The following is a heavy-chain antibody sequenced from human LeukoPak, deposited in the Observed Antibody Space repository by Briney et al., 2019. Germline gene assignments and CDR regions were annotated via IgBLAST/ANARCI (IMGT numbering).Heavy chain of an antibody. CDR1: GYTFTGYY. D-gene: IGHD3-9*01. V-gene: IGHV1-2*02. Sequence: ASVKVSCKASGYTFTGYYMHWVRQAPGQGLEWMGWINPNSGGTNYAQKFQGRVTMTRDTSISTAYMELSRPRSDDTAVYYCARDQSWFDAFDIWGQGTMVTVSS. J-gene: IGHJ3*02. CDR2: INPNSGGT. CDR3: ARDQSWFDAFDI.